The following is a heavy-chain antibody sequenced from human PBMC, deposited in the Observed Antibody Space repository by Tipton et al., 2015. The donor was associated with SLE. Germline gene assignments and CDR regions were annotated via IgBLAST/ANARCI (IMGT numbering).Heavy chain of an antibody. CDR2: IWYDGSNK. CDR3: AKDEERLRLDY. Sequence: SLRLSCAASGFTFSSYGMHWVRQAPGKGLEWVAVIWYDGSNKYYADSVKGRFTISRDNSKNTLYLQMNSLRAEDTAVYYCAKDEERLRLDYWGQGTLVTVSS. V-gene: IGHV3-33*06. J-gene: IGHJ4*02. CDR1: GFTFSSYG. D-gene: IGHD1-26*01.